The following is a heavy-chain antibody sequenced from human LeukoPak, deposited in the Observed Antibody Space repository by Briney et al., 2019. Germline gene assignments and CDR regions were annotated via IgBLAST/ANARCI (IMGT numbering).Heavy chain of an antibody. D-gene: IGHD6-19*01. CDR3: ARRSIAVAGYYFDY. Sequence: SETLSLTCTVSGGSISSYYWNWIRQPPGKGLEWIGYIYYSGSTNYNPSLKSRVTISVDTSKNQFSLKLSSVTAADTAVYYCARRSIAVAGYYFDYWGQGTLVTVSS. CDR1: GGSISSYY. CDR2: IYYSGST. V-gene: IGHV4-59*01. J-gene: IGHJ4*02.